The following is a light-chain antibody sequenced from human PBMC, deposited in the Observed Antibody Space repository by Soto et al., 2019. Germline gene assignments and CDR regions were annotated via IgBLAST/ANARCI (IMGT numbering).Light chain of an antibody. V-gene: IGKV1-9*01. CDR3: QQLKSYPLS. Sequence: DIQLTQSPSFLSASVGDRVTITCRTSQAISSYLAWYQQKPGKAPQLLISAASTLQSGVPSRFSGSGSGTEFTLTISSLQHEDFATYYCQQLKSYPLSCGGGTKVEI. CDR1: QAISSY. J-gene: IGKJ4*01. CDR2: AAS.